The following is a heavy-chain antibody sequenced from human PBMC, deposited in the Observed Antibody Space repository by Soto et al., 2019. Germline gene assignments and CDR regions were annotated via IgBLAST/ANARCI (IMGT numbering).Heavy chain of an antibody. V-gene: IGHV4-30-2*01. CDR1: GCSISSGGYS. D-gene: IGHD7-27*01. CDR2: IYHSGST. Sequence: SEPLSLPCSVSGCSISSGGYSWSWIRQPPGKGLEWIGYIYHSGSTYYNPSLKSRVTISVDRSKNQFSLKLSSVTAADTAVYYCARGRELGSPFDYWGQGTLVTVSS. J-gene: IGHJ4*02. CDR3: ARGRELGSPFDY.